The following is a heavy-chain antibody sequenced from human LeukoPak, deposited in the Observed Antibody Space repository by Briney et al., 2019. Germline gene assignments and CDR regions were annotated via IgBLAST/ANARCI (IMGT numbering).Heavy chain of an antibody. CDR3: ARGGTAMALDY. Sequence: PGGSLRLSCAASGFTFSSYTMNWVRQAPGKGLEWVSVIYSGGSTYYADSVKGRFTISRDNSKNTLYLQMNSLRAEDTAVYYCARGGTAMALDYWGQGTLVTVSS. J-gene: IGHJ4*02. V-gene: IGHV3-53*01. CDR2: IYSGGST. D-gene: IGHD5-18*01. CDR1: GFTFSSYT.